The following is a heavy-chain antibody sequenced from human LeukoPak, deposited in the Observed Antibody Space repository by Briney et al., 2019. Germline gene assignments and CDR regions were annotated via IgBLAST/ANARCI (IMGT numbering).Heavy chain of an antibody. CDR3: AKAPAPYYYYYGMDV. CDR2: ISDNGVTR. J-gene: IGHJ6*02. CDR1: GFTFSSYS. Sequence: GGSLRLSCAASGFTFSSYSMNWVRQAPGKGLEWVSSISDNGVTRYYADSVKGRFTISRDNSDNTVYLQMNGLRAEDTAIYYCAKAPAPYYYYYGMDVWGQGTAVTVSS. V-gene: IGHV3-23*01.